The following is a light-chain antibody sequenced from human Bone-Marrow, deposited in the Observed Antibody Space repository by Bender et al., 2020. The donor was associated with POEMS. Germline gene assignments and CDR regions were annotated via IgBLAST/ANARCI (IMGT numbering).Light chain of an antibody. CDR2: KDN. CDR1: SSNIGSNY. Sequence: QSVLTQAPSASGTPGQRVTISCSGSSSNIGSNYVYWYQQLPGTAPKLLIYKDNQRPSGVPDRFSASKSGTSASLAISGLQSEDEAEYYCAAWDDTLNGPYVVMGGGTKLTVL. J-gene: IGLJ2*01. V-gene: IGLV1-47*01. CDR3: AAWDDTLNGPYVV.